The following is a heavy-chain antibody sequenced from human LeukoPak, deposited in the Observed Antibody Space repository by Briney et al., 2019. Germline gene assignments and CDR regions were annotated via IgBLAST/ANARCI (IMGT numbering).Heavy chain of an antibody. J-gene: IGHJ4*02. D-gene: IGHD2-15*01. CDR3: ARFGMDAAIDY. V-gene: IGHV3-7*01. Sequence: GGSLGFSWAAPEFTFGGFWMSWVGQAQGKGQDWVATIKQDGSEKTYVDSVEGRFTSSRDNAKSSLFLQMDSLRAEDTAVYYCARFGMDAAIDYWGQGTLVTVSS. CDR2: IKQDGSEK. CDR1: EFTFGGFW.